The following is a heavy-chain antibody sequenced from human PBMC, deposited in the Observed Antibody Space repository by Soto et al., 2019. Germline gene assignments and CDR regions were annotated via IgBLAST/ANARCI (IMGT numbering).Heavy chain of an antibody. CDR3: ARDGGEQQLVRYYFDY. CDR2: ISSDGSNK. Sequence: QVQLVESGGGVVQPGRSLRLSCAASGFTFSSYAMHWVRQAPGKGLELVEVISSDGSNKYYADSVKGRFTISRDKSKNTLYLQMNSLRAEDTAVYYCARDGGEQQLVRYYFDYWGQGTLVTVSS. V-gene: IGHV3-30-3*01. CDR1: GFTFSSYA. J-gene: IGHJ4*02. D-gene: IGHD6-13*01.